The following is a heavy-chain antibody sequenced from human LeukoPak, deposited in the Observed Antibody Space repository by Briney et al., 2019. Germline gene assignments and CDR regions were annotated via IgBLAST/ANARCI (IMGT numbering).Heavy chain of an antibody. D-gene: IGHD1-26*01. CDR2: ISWNSGSI. V-gene: IGHV3-9*01. CDR1: GFTFDDYA. Sequence: PWGSLRLSCAASGFTFDDYAMHWVRQAPGKGLEWVSGISWNSGSIGYADSVKGRFTISRDNAKNSLYLQMNSLRAEDTALYYCAKAPQWELLPHYFDYWGQGTLVTVSS. CDR3: AKAPQWELLPHYFDY. J-gene: IGHJ4*02.